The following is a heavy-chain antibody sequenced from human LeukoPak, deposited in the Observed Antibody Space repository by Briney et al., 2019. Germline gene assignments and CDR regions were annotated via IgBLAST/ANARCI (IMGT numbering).Heavy chain of an antibody. CDR2: IYYSGST. J-gene: IGHJ4*02. D-gene: IGHD4-17*01. V-gene: IGHV4-61*01. Sequence: PSETLSLTCTVSGGSVSSGSYYWSWIRQPPGKGLEWIGYIYYSGSTNYNPSLKSRVTISVDTSKNQFSLKLSSVTAADTAVYYCARVYGDYGGVFDYWGQGTLVTVSS. CDR1: GGSVSSGSYY. CDR3: ARVYGDYGGVFDY.